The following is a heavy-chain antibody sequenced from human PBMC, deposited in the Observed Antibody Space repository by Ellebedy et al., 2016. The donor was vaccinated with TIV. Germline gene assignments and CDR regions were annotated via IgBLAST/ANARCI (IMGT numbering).Heavy chain of an antibody. CDR2: ITGRSSYT. J-gene: IGHJ3*01. CDR3: ARHYDAFDV. Sequence: GESLKISCAASGFTFSSYSMNWVRQAPGKGLEWVSSITGRSSYTHYSDSVKGRFTISRDNAKSSLYLQMHSLRAEDTAVYYCARHYDAFDVWGQGTVVTVSS. CDR1: GFTFSSYS. V-gene: IGHV3-21*01.